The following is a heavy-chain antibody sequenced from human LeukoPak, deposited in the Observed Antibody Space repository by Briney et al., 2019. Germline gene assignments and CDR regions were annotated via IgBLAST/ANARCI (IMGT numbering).Heavy chain of an antibody. D-gene: IGHD3-16*01. CDR1: VYTFTRYY. Sequence: GASVKVSCKASVYTFTRYYMHWVRQAPGQGLEWMGWINPNSGGTNYAQKFQGRVTMTRDTSISTAYMELSRLRSDDTAVYYCARTSDLWGETDYWGQGTLVTVSS. CDR3: ARTSDLWGETDY. V-gene: IGHV1-2*02. CDR2: INPNSGGT. J-gene: IGHJ4*02.